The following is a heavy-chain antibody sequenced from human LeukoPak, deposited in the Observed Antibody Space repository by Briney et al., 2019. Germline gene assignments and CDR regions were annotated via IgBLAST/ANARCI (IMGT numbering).Heavy chain of an antibody. D-gene: IGHD3-3*01. CDR2: IRSKAHGGTI. CDR3: TRNPYYDFCCFDY. CDR1: GFTFGDYG. V-gene: IGHV3-49*03. Sequence: GGSLRLSCTASGFTFGDYGMSWFRQAPGKGPEWVSFIRSKAHGGTIEYAASVKGRFTISRDDSKSIAYLQMSSLKTEDTAVYYCTRNPYYDFCCFDYWGQGTLVTVSS. J-gene: IGHJ4*02.